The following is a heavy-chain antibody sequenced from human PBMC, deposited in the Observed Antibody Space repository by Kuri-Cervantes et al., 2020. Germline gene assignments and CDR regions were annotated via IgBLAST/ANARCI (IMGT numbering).Heavy chain of an antibody. CDR3: ARPKYGDYNDAFDI. Sequence: GGSLRLSCAASGFTFSSYAMHWVRQAPGKGLEWVSAISGSDGSTYYADSVKGRFTISRDNSKNTLYLQMNSLRAEDTAVYYCARPKYGDYNDAFDIWGQGTMVTVSS. V-gene: IGHV3-23*01. CDR2: ISGSDGST. CDR1: GFTFSSYA. J-gene: IGHJ3*02. D-gene: IGHD4-17*01.